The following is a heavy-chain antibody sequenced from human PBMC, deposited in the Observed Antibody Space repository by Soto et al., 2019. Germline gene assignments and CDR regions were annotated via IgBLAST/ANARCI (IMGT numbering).Heavy chain of an antibody. V-gene: IGHV3-23*01. CDR2: ISGSGGRT. Sequence: GGSLRLSCAASGFTFSSYAMSWVRQAPGKGLEWVSAISGSGGRTYYADSAKGRFTISRDNSKNTLYLQMNRMRAEDTDVYYCAKGVSYYYGMDVWGQGTTVTVSS. CDR1: GFTFSSYA. D-gene: IGHD3-16*01. CDR3: AKGVSYYYGMDV. J-gene: IGHJ6*02.